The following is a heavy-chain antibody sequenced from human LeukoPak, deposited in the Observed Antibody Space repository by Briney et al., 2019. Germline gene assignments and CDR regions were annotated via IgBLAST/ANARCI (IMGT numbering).Heavy chain of an antibody. Sequence: PGGSLRLSCVGSKFTFSTSNMDWVRQAPGKGLEWVSSISSGGSYIHYADSVKGRFTVSRDNAKNSLFLQMNSLRVEDTAVYYCARDPGGFDIWGRGTVVTVSS. D-gene: IGHD2-15*01. CDR2: ISSGGSYI. CDR1: KFTFSTSN. CDR3: ARDPGGFDI. J-gene: IGHJ3*02. V-gene: IGHV3-21*01.